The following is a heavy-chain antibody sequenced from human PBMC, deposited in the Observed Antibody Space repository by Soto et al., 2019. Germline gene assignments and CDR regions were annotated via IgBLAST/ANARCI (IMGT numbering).Heavy chain of an antibody. J-gene: IGHJ6*02. V-gene: IGHV4-4*07. CDR1: GGSISSYY. CDR2: IYASGST. CDR3: ARIDYSRQLTPYYYAMDV. D-gene: IGHD4-4*01. Sequence: SETLSLTCTVSGGSISSYYWSWIRQPAGKGLEWIGRIYASGSTNYNPSLKSRVTMSVDMSKNQFSLNLSSVTAADTAVYFCARIDYSRQLTPYYYAMDVWGQGTTVTVSS.